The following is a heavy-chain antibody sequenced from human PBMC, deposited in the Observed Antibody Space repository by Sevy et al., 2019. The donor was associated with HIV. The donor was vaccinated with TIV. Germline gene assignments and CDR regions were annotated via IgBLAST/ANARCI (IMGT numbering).Heavy chain of an antibody. CDR2: INPNSGGT. D-gene: IGHD3-16*01. CDR1: GYTFTGYY. Sequence: ASVKVSCKASGYTFTGYYMHWVRQAPGQGLEWMGWINPNSGGTNYPQKFQGRVTMTRDTSISTAYMELSRLRSDDTAVYYCASSFMITFAGVVDDWGQGTLVTVSS. CDR3: ASSFMITFAGVVDD. V-gene: IGHV1-2*02. J-gene: IGHJ4*02.